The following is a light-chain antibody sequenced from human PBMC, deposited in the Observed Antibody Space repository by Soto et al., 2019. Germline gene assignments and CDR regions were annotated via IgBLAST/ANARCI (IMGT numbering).Light chain of an antibody. CDR2: EVR. CDR1: SSDVATYNY. Sequence: QSVLTQPASVSGSPGQSITISCTGSSSDVATYNYVSWYQQHPGKAPKLIIYEVRNRPSGVSDRFSGSKSDNTASLTISGLQADDEAEYRRSSYTDRGNFVVFGGGTQLTFL. J-gene: IGLJ7*01. V-gene: IGLV2-14*01. CDR3: SSYTDRGNFVV.